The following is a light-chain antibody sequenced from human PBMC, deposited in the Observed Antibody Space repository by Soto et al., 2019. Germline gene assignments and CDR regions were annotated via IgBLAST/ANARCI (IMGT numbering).Light chain of an antibody. CDR2: EVT. V-gene: IGLV2-14*01. J-gene: IGLJ1*01. Sequence: QSALTQPASVSGSPEQSITISCTGTSSDVGGYNYVSWYQQYPGKAPKLMIYEVTHRTSGVSNRFSGSKSGNTASLTISGLKAAYEANYYCSSYGSTSVYVCGTGTKVTVL. CDR3: SSYGSTSVYV. CDR1: SSDVGGYNY.